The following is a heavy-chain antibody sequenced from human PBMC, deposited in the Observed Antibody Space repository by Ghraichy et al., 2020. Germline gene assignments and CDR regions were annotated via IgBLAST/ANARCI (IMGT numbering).Heavy chain of an antibody. V-gene: IGHV3-7*01. D-gene: IGHD3-10*01. CDR1: GFTFSSYW. Sequence: GSLNISCAASGFTFSSYWMSWVRQAPGKGLEWVANIKQDGSEKYYVDSVKGRFTISRDNAKNSLYLQMNSLRAEDTAVYYCARVRYGSGSYGEYYYYGMDVWGQGTTVTVSS. J-gene: IGHJ6*02. CDR3: ARVRYGSGSYGEYYYYGMDV. CDR2: IKQDGSEK.